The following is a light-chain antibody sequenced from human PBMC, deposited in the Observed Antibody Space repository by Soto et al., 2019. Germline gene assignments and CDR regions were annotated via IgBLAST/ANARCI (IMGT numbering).Light chain of an antibody. CDR1: QSISSW. V-gene: IGKV1-5*01. CDR3: QQYTSYSYT. CDR2: DAS. J-gene: IGKJ2*01. Sequence: DIQMTQSPSTLSASVGDRVTITCRASQSISSWFAWYQQKPGKAPKLLIYDASSLESGVPSRFSGSGSGTEFTLTISSLQPDDFATYYCQQYTSYSYTFGQGTKLEIK.